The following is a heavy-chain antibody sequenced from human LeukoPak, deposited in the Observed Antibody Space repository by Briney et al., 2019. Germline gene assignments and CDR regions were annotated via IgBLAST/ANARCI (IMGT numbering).Heavy chain of an antibody. CDR3: AKADWFLYFDY. J-gene: IGHJ4*02. D-gene: IGHD3/OR15-3a*01. CDR1: GFTVSSNS. CDR2: IYSDNT. V-gene: IGHV3-66*03. Sequence: GGSQRLSCTVSGFTVSSNSMSWVRQAPGKGLEWVSFIYSDNTHYSDSVKGRFTISRDNSKNTLYLQMNSLRAEDTAVYYCAKADWFLYFDYWGQGTLVTVSS.